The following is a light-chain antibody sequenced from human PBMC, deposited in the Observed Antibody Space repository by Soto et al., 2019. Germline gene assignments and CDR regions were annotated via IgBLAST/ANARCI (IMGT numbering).Light chain of an antibody. V-gene: IGLV2-14*01. CDR3: SSYTSSSTYV. Sequence: QSVLTQPASVSGSPGQSITISCTGTSSDVGGYNYVSWYQQHPGKAPKLMIYDVSNRPSGVSNRFSGSKSGNTASLTISGLQVEDEADYYCSSYTSSSTYVFGTGTKSPS. CDR1: SSDVGGYNY. J-gene: IGLJ1*01. CDR2: DVS.